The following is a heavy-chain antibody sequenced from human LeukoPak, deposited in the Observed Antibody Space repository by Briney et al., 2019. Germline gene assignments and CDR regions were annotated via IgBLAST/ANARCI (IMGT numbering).Heavy chain of an antibody. CDR1: GGSISSYY. D-gene: IGHD4-17*01. CDR2: IYYSGST. Sequence: SETLSLTCTVSGGSISSYYWSWIRQPPGKGLEWIGYIYYSGSTNYNPSLKSRVTISVDTSKNQFSLKLSSVTAADTAVYYCARDDYGDYPGLFDYWGQGTLVTVSS. CDR3: ARDDYGDYPGLFDY. V-gene: IGHV4-59*01. J-gene: IGHJ4*02.